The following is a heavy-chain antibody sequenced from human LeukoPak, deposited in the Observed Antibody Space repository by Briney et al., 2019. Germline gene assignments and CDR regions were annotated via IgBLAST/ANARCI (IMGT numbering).Heavy chain of an antibody. CDR1: GFTFSSYW. CDR3: ARGYSSRLYNWLDP. V-gene: IGHV3-74*01. J-gene: IGHJ5*02. CDR2: ISYDGGDP. D-gene: IGHD6-13*01. Sequence: GGSLRLSCAASGFTFSSYWMHWVRQAPGKGLVWVSRISYDGGDPSYADSVKGRFTISRDNAKNTLYLQMNSLTAEDTAVYYCARGYSSRLYNWLDPWGQGTLVTVSS.